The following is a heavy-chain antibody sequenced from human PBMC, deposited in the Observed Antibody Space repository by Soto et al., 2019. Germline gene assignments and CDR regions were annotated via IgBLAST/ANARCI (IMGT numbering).Heavy chain of an antibody. CDR2: ISGSGDST. CDR1: GLTFSSYV. Sequence: EVQLLESGGDLLQPGGSLRLSCAASGLTFSSYVMSWVRQAPEKGLEWVSTISGSGDSTYYADSVKGRFTISRDNSKNTLYLQMNSLRAEDTAVYYCAKSERFDPWGKGTLVTVSS. J-gene: IGHJ5*02. V-gene: IGHV3-23*01. CDR3: AKSERFDP.